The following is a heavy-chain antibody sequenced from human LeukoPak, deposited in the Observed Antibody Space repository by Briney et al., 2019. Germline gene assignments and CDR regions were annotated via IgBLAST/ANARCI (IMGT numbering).Heavy chain of an antibody. CDR1: GFTFSSYG. CDR3: AKDHCGGDCRLYDY. V-gene: IGHV3-30*18. CDR2: ISYDGSNK. J-gene: IGHJ4*02. D-gene: IGHD2-21*02. Sequence: GRSLRLSCAASGFTFSSYGMHWVRQAPGKGLEWVAVISYDGSNKYYADSVKGRFTISRDNSKNTLYLQMNSLRAEDTAVYYCAKDHCGGDCRLYDYWGQGTLVPSPQ.